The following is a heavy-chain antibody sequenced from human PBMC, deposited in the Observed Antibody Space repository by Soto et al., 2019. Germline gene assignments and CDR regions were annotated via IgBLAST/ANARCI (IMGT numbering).Heavy chain of an antibody. CDR3: ARVEYHDFRSGYYIFDY. J-gene: IGHJ4*02. Sequence: QVQLVQSGAEVKKPGSSVKVSCKASGGTFSSYAISWGRQAPGQGLEWMGGLITIFCTANYAQKFPGRVTIPEDEATSLAYMEPSSLRSDDTVVYYCARVEYHDFRSGYYIFDYLVQGTLVTVSS. CDR1: GGTFSSYA. V-gene: IGHV1-69*01. CDR2: LITIFCTA. D-gene: IGHD3-3*01.